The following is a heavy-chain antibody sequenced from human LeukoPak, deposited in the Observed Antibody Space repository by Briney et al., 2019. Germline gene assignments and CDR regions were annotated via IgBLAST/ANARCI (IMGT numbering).Heavy chain of an antibody. J-gene: IGHJ5*02. Sequence: ASVKVSCKASGYTFTSYDINWVRQATGQGLEWRGWMNPNSGNTDYAQKFQGRGTMTSDTSISTAYMGLSSLRSEDTAVYYCARGIPAAAGGNWFDPWGQGTLVTVSS. CDR2: MNPNSGNT. CDR1: GYTFTSYD. V-gene: IGHV1-8*01. CDR3: ARGIPAAAGGNWFDP. D-gene: IGHD6-25*01.